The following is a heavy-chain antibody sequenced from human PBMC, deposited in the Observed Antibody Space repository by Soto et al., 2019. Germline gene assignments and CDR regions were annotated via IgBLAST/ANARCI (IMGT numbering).Heavy chain of an antibody. D-gene: IGHD3-10*01. CDR3: TTSGRGYYYGMDV. Sequence: EVQLVESGGGLVKPGGSLRLSCAASGFTFSNAWMNWVRQAPGKGLEWVGRIKSKTDGGTTDYAAPVKGRFTISRDDSKNTLYLQMNSLKTEDTAVSYCTTSGRGYYYGMDVWGQGTTVTVSS. CDR1: GFTFSNAW. J-gene: IGHJ6*02. CDR2: IKSKTDGGTT. V-gene: IGHV3-15*07.